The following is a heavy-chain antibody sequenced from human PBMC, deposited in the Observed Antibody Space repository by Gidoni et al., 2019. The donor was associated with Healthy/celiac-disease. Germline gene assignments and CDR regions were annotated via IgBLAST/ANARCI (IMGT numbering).Heavy chain of an antibody. V-gene: IGHV4-34*01. J-gene: IGHJ6*02. CDR1: CGSFSGYY. CDR2: INHSGST. Sequence: QVQLQQWGAGLLKPSETLSLPCAVYCGSFSGYYWSWIRQPPGKGLEWIGEINHSGSTNYNPSIKSQVTISVDTSKNQFSLKLSSVTAADTAVYYCAKGAAAGGYYYGMDVWGQGTTVTVSS. CDR3: AKGAAAGGYYYGMDV. D-gene: IGHD6-13*01.